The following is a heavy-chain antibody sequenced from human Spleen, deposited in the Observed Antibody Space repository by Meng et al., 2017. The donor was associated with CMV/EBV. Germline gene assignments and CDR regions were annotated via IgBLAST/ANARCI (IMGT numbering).Heavy chain of an antibody. J-gene: IGHJ4*02. Sequence: GESLKISCAASGFTFSMYALSWVRQAPGKGLEWVSYISSSSSTIYYADSVKGRFTISRDNAKNSLYLQMNSLRAEDTAVYYCARDQPANWNDVISYWGQGTLVTVSS. CDR1: GFTFSMYA. CDR3: ARDQPANWNDVISY. D-gene: IGHD1-1*01. CDR2: ISSSSSTI. V-gene: IGHV3-48*04.